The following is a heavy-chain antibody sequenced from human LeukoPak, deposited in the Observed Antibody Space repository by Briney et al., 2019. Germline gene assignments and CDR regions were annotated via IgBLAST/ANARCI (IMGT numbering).Heavy chain of an antibody. CDR1: GYTLTELS. V-gene: IGHV1-2*06. CDR3: ARERVTGRRGQGGVGDAFDI. Sequence: ASVKVSCTVSGYTLTELSMHWVRQAPGQGLEWMGRINPNSGGTNYAQKFQGRVTMTRDTSISTAYMELSRLRSDDTAVYYCARERVTGRRGQGGVGDAFDIWGQGTMVTVSS. CDR2: INPNSGGT. J-gene: IGHJ3*02. D-gene: IGHD1-26*01.